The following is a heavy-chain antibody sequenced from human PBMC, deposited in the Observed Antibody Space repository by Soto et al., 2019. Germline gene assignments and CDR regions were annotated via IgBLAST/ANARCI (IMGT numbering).Heavy chain of an antibody. J-gene: IGHJ4*02. D-gene: IGHD6-19*01. CDR1: GFTFNMYA. Sequence: EVQLLESGGDLVQPGGSLRLSCAASGFTFNMYAMSWVRQAPGKGLEWVSAISDGGGRTYYTDSVKGRFSIPRDISKNSLYLQVNTPRAEDTAVYFCAKGLAVTHPASDYWGQGTLVTVSS. CDR2: ISDGGGRT. V-gene: IGHV3-23*01. CDR3: AKGLAVTHPASDY.